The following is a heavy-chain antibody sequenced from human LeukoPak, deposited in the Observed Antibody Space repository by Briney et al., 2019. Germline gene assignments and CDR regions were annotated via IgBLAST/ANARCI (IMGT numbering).Heavy chain of an antibody. D-gene: IGHD2-21*01. Sequence: PGGSLRLSCAASGFTFSSYEMNWVRQAPGKGLEWVSYISISGTPIHYADSVKGRFTISRDDAKNSLFLQMNSLRAEDTAVYYCAREKTACGGDCYDSWGQGTLVTVSS. J-gene: IGHJ4*02. CDR3: AREKTACGGDCYDS. V-gene: IGHV3-48*03. CDR2: ISISGTPI. CDR1: GFTFSSYE.